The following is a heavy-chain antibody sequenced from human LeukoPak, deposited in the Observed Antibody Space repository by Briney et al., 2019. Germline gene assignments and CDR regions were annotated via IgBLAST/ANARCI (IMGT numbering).Heavy chain of an antibody. V-gene: IGHV6-1*01. D-gene: IGHD1-26*01. J-gene: IGHJ3*02. Sequence: SQTLSLTCAISGDSVSNSIAAWHWIRQSPSRGLEWLGRTYYRSKWNIDYAISVQGRLTINADTSKNQFYLQIDSVTPEDAGVYYCARGGNSIMSAFDIWGQGTMVTVSS. CDR3: ARGGNSIMSAFDI. CDR2: TYYRSKWNI. CDR1: GDSVSNSIAA.